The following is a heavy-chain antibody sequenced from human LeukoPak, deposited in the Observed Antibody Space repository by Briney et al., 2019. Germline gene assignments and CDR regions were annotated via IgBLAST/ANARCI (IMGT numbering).Heavy chain of an antibody. J-gene: IGHJ4*02. CDR3: TTYTSGHY. D-gene: IGHD6-19*01. Sequence: GGSLKLSCAASGFTFSAFHMHWVRQASGKGLEWDGRITTKANSYATAYAASVKGRFTVSRDDSKNTAYLQMSSLKTEDTAVYYCTTYTSGHYWGQGTLVTVSP. V-gene: IGHV3-73*01. CDR1: GFTFSAFH. CDR2: ITTKANSYAT.